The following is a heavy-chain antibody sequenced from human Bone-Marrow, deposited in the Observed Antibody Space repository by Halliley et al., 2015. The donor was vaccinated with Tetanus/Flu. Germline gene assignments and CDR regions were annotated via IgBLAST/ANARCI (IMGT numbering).Heavy chain of an antibody. Sequence: SYISTTSSTIYYADSVKGRFTISRDNGKNSLYLQMNSLRDEDTAVYYCARARTLGYYYGMDAWGQGTTVTVSS. CDR3: ARARTLGYYYGMDA. J-gene: IGHJ6*02. D-gene: IGHD3-16*01. V-gene: IGHV3-48*02. CDR2: ISTTSSTI.